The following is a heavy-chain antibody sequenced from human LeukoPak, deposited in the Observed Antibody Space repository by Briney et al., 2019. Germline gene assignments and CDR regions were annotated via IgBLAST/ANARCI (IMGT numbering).Heavy chain of an antibody. V-gene: IGHV4-34*01. J-gene: IGHJ3*02. CDR3: ARGSYYGSGSYYYDAFDI. CDR1: GGSFSGYY. CDR2: INHRGST. Sequence: SEALSLTCAVYGGSFSGYYWSWIRQPPGKGLEWIGEINHRGSTNYNPSLKSRVTISVDTSKNQFSLRLNSVTAADTAVYYCARGSYYGSGSYYYDAFDIWGQGTVVTVSS. D-gene: IGHD3-10*01.